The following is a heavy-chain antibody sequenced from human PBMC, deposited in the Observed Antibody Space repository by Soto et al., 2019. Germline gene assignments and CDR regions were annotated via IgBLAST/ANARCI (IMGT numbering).Heavy chain of an antibody. CDR2: ISAYNGNT. J-gene: IGHJ4*02. D-gene: IGHD2-21*02. CDR1: GYTFTTYG. CDR3: ARGGGIVVVTAPYDH. V-gene: IGHV1-18*01. Sequence: ASVKVSCKASGYTFTTYGISWVRQAPGQGLEWMGWISAYNGNTNYAQKLQGRVTMTTETSTRTAYMELRSLRSDDTAVYYCARGGGIVVVTAPYDHWGQGTLVTVSS.